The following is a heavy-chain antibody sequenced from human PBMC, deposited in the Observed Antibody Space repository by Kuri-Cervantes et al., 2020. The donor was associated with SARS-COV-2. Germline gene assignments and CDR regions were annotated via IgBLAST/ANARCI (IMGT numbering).Heavy chain of an antibody. V-gene: IGHV4-34*01. CDR2: INHSGNT. D-gene: IGHD3-3*01. Sequence: SETLSLTCAVYGGSFSDYYWSWVRQPPGKGLEWIGEINHSGNTNYDPSLKSRVTISIDTSKNQFSLKLSSVTAADTAVYYCARVSHYDFWSGYYTPDAFDIWGQGTMVTVSS. J-gene: IGHJ3*02. CDR3: ARVSHYDFWSGYYTPDAFDI. CDR1: GGSFSDYY.